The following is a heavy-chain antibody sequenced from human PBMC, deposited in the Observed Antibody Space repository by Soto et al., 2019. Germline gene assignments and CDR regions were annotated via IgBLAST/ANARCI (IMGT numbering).Heavy chain of an antibody. V-gene: IGHV3-23*01. D-gene: IGHD7-27*01. Sequence: EVQVLESGGDLVQPGGSLRLSCAASGFTFSNYAMTWVRQAPGKGLEWVSTISGSGDSIYYADSVKVRFTISRDNSKITLYLQMHSLRADDWAVYYCSTGRQMGYWGQGTLVIVSS. CDR1: GFTFSNYA. CDR3: STGRQMGY. J-gene: IGHJ4*02. CDR2: ISGSGDSI.